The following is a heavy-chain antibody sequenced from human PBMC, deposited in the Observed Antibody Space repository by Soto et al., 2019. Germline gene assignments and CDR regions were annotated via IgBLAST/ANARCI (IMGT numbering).Heavy chain of an antibody. CDR2: INHSGST. CDR1: GGSFSGYY. CDR3: ARSQCTGYCSGGIFEYLSYYCYGMGV. J-gene: IGHJ6*02. V-gene: IGHV4-34*01. D-gene: IGHD2-15*01. Sequence: SETLSLTCAVYGGSFSGYYWSWIRQPPGKGLEWIGEINHSGSTNYNPSLKSRVTISVDTSKNQFSLKLSSVTAADTAVYYCARSQCTGYCSGGIFEYLSYYCYGMGVCGQGSTVTVSS.